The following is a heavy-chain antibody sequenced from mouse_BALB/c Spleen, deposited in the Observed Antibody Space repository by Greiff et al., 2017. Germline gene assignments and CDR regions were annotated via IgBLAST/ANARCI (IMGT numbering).Heavy chain of an antibody. CDR2: ISPSTGYT. V-gene: IGHV1-7*01. Sequence: VKLVESGAELAKPGASVKMSCKASGYTFTSYWMHWVKQRPGQGLEWIGYISPSTGYTEYNQKFKDKATLTADKSSSTAYMQLSSLTSEDSAVYYCARDGNWGYYAMDYWGQGTSVTVSS. CDR3: ARDGNWGYYAMDY. CDR1: GYTFTSYW. D-gene: IGHD2-1*01. J-gene: IGHJ4*01.